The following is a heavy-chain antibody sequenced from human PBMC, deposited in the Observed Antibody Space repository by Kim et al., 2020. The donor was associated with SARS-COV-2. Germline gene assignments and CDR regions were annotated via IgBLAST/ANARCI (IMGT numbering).Heavy chain of an antibody. CDR2: ISWNSGSI. J-gene: IGHJ4*02. CDR3: AKDMGCSSTSCYTHYFDY. V-gene: IGHV3-9*01. D-gene: IGHD2-2*02. Sequence: GGSLRLSCAASGFTFDDYAMHWVRQAPGKGLEWVSGISWNSGSIGYADSVKGRFTISRDNAKNSLYLQMNSLRAEDTALYYCAKDMGCSSTSCYTHYFDYWGQGTLVTVSS. CDR1: GFTFDDYA.